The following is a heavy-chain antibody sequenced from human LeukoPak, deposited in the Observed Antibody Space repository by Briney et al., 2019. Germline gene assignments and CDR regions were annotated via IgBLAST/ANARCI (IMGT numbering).Heavy chain of an antibody. J-gene: IGHJ5*02. V-gene: IGHV4-34*01. CDR3: ARGFPQRGAEDHWFDP. CDR1: GGSFSGYY. CDR2: INHSGST. Sequence: SETLSLTCAVYGGSFSGYYWSWIRQPPGKGLKWIGEINHSGSTNYNPSLKSRVTISVDTSKNQFSIKMSDVTSADTAEYYCARGFPQRGAEDHWFDPWGQGNLVTVSS. D-gene: IGHD1-26*01.